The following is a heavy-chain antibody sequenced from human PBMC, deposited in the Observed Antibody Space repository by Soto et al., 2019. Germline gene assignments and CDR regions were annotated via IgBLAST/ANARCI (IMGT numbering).Heavy chain of an antibody. Sequence: SVKVSCKASGGTFSSYAISWVRQAPGQGLEWMGGIIPIFGTANYAQKFQGRVTITADKSTSTAYMELSSLRSEDTAVYYCARAAPLRYFDWSRMDVWGQGTTVTVSS. D-gene: IGHD3-9*01. CDR3: ARAAPLRYFDWSRMDV. CDR2: IIPIFGTA. V-gene: IGHV1-69*06. CDR1: GGTFSSYA. J-gene: IGHJ6*02.